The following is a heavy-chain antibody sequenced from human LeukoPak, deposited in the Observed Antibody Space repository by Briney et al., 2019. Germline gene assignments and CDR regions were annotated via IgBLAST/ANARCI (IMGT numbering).Heavy chain of an antibody. CDR2: IYYSGST. CDR3: ARGSYGYIDQ. J-gene: IGHJ4*02. D-gene: IGHD3-16*01. CDR1: GGSISSYY. V-gene: IGHV4-59*01. Sequence: PSETLSLTCTVSGGSISSYYWSWIRQPPGKGLEWIGYIYYSGSTNYNPSLKSRVTISVDTSKNQFSLKLSSVTAVDTAVYYCARGSYGYIDQWGQGLLVTVSS.